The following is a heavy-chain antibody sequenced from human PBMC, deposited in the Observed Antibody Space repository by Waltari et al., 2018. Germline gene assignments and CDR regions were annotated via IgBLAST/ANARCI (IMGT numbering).Heavy chain of an antibody. Sequence: EVQLVESGGGWVQPGGSLRLSCVTSGFTFNGVWMSWVRQAPGKGLEWVANIKQDGSNKYYADSVKGRFTISRDNSKNTLYLQMNSLRAEDTAVYYCAKDGVYDYVYWGQGTLVTVSS. CDR1: GFTFNGVW. D-gene: IGHD5-12*01. CDR3: AKDGVYDYVY. CDR2: IKQDGSNK. J-gene: IGHJ4*02. V-gene: IGHV3-7*01.